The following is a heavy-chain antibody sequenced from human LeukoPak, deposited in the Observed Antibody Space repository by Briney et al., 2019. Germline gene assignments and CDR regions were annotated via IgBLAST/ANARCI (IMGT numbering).Heavy chain of an antibody. Sequence: GASVKVSCKASGGTFSSYAISWVRQAPGQGLEWMGGIIPIFGTANYAQKFQGRVTITADESTSTAYMELSSLRSEDTAVYYCARKRTYSSGWSVLYYGMGVWGQGTTVSVSS. V-gene: IGHV1-69*13. CDR1: GGTFSSYA. CDR2: IIPIFGTA. D-gene: IGHD6-19*01. J-gene: IGHJ6*02. CDR3: ARKRTYSSGWSVLYYGMGV.